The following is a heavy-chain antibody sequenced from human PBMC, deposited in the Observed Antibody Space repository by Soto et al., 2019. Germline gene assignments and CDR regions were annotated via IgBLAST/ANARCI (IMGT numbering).Heavy chain of an antibody. D-gene: IGHD6-13*01. CDR1: GGSISSSNW. J-gene: IGHJ6*01. Sequence: QVQLQESGPGLVKPSGTLSLTCAVSGGSISSSNWWSWVRQPPGKGLEWIGEIYHSGSTNYNPSLKSRVTISVDKSKNQFSLQLSSVTAADTAVYYCARVDSSSWSHYYYYGMDVWGQGTTVTVSS. CDR2: IYHSGST. V-gene: IGHV4-4*02. CDR3: ARVDSSSWSHYYYYGMDV.